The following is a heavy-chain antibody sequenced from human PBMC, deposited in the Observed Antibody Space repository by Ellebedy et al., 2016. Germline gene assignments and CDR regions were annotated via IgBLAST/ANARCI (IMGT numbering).Heavy chain of an antibody. CDR2: ISSSSSTI. V-gene: IGHV3-48*04. Sequence: GESLKISXAASGFTFSSDSMNWVRQAPGKGLEWVSYISSSSSTIYYADSVKGRFTISRDNAKNSLYLQMNSLRAEDTAVYYCARDREDIAVAPPTGFDYWGQGTLVTVSS. CDR3: ARDREDIAVAPPTGFDY. D-gene: IGHD6-19*01. CDR1: GFTFSSDS. J-gene: IGHJ4*02.